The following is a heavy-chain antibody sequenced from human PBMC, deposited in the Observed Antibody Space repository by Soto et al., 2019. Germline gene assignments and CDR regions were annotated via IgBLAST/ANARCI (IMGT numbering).Heavy chain of an antibody. Sequence: ASVQVSCKASGGTFRSYSISWVRQAPGQGLEWMGGIISIFDITNYAQKFQGRVTITADEPTSTAYWELSSLGSDDTAVYYCARPDEGGYSSNHHYYFALDVWGQGTTVTVSS. V-gene: IGHV1-69*13. D-gene: IGHD3-22*01. CDR2: IISIFDIT. CDR3: ARPDEGGYSSNHHYYFALDV. J-gene: IGHJ6*02. CDR1: GGTFRSYS.